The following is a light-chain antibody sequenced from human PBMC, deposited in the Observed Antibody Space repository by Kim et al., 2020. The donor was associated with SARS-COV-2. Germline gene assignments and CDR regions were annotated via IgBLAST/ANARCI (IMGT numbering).Light chain of an antibody. CDR2: DTG. CDR3: LLSYSDSRV. V-gene: IGLV7-46*01. CDR1: TGAVTSGHF. Sequence: PGGTVSHTYGSSTGAVTSGHFPYWCQQKPGLTPRTLIYDTGNRHSWPPARFSGSLLGVTAALTHSAEQAEDEASYYCLLSYSDSRVFGGGTQLTVL. J-gene: IGLJ2*01.